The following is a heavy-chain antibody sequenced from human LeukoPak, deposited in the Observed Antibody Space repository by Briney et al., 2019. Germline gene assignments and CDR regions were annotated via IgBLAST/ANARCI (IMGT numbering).Heavy chain of an antibody. CDR1: GGSISSYF. V-gene: IGHV4-4*07. CDR2: ISTTETT. J-gene: IGHJ5*02. D-gene: IGHD3-10*01. CDR3: AREDSASGRGLGS. Sequence: SETLSLTCTASGGSISSYFWTWIRQPAGKGLEWIGRISTTETTHYSPSLKNRVNMSVDTSKSQFSLKMTSVTAADTAIYYCAREDSASGRGLGSWGQGTLVTVSS.